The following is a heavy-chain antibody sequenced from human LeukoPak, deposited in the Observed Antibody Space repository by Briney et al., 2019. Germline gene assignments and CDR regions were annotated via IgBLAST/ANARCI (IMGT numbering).Heavy chain of an antibody. Sequence: SETLSLTCTVSSASTSRYFGRWIRQPAGRGLGWLGYIYNDGSTNYNTSLKSRVTISVDTSKNHFSLKLSSVTAADTAVYYCARGWGYFDFWCQGTPVTVSS. CDR1: SASTSRYF. D-gene: IGHD3-16*01. CDR2: IYNDGST. J-gene: IGHJ4*02. V-gene: IGHV4-59*01. CDR3: ARGWGYFDF.